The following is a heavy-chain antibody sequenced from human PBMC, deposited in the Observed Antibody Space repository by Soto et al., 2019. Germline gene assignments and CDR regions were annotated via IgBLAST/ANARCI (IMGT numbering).Heavy chain of an antibody. CDR2: ISSSSSYI. V-gene: IGHV3-21*01. D-gene: IGHD3-22*01. CDR3: ARAPYYYDSRGYWAY. CDR1: GFTFSSDS. J-gene: IGHJ4*02. Sequence: EVQLVESGGGLVKPGGSLRLSCAASGFTFSSDSMNWVRQAPGKGLEWVSSISSSSSYIYYADSVKGRFTISRDNAMTSLYLQMNSLRAEDTAVYYCARAPYYYDSRGYWAYWGQGTLVTVSS.